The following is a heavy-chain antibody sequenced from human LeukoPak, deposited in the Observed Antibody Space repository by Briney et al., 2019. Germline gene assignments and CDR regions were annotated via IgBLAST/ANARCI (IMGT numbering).Heavy chain of an antibody. CDR1: GGSISSSSYY. Sequence: PSETLSLTCIVSGGSISSSSYYWGGIRQPPGKGLEWIGSIYYSGSTYYNPSLKSRVTISVDTSKNQFSLKLSSVTAADTAVYYCARHSFRYFDWLGAFDIWGQGTMVTVSS. CDR2: IYYSGST. J-gene: IGHJ3*02. CDR3: ARHSFRYFDWLGAFDI. V-gene: IGHV4-39*01. D-gene: IGHD3-9*01.